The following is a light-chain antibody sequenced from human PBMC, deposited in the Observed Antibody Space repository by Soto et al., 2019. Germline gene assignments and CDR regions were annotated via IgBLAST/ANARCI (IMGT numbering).Light chain of an antibody. CDR1: QSVGSN. V-gene: IGKV3-15*01. J-gene: IGKJ1*01. CDR2: GAS. CDR3: QQYYSFPWT. Sequence: EIVMTQSPATLSVSPGERATLSCRASQSVGSNLAWYQQKPGQAPRLLIYGASTRATGMPARFSGSGSGTDFTLTISCLQSEDFATYYCQQYYSFPWTFGQGTKV.